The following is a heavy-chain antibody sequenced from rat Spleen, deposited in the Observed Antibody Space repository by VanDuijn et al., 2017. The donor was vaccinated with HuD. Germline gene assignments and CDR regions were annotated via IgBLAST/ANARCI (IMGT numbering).Heavy chain of an antibody. CDR1: GFTFSSYD. V-gene: IGHV5-19*01. CDR2: ISPSGGST. Sequence: EVELVESGGGLVQPGRSLKLSCVASGFTFSSYDMAWVRQAPTKGLEWVASISPSGGSTYYRDSVKGRFTISRDNAKSTLYLQMDSLRSEDTATYYCATAKTGSYFDYWGQGVMVTVSS. D-gene: IGHD5-1*01. J-gene: IGHJ2*01. CDR3: ATAKTGSYFDY.